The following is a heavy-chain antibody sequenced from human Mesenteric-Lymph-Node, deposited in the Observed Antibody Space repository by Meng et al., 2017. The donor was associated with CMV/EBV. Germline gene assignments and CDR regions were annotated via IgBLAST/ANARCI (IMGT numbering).Heavy chain of an antibody. V-gene: IGHV4-38-2*01. CDR1: GYSITSNYY. Sequence: SETLSLTCSVSGYSITSNYYWAWIRQPPGEGLEWIASMYHNLATCYNPSLKSRVTISLDTSKNQFSLKLTSVTAADTAVYYCARNPRTNGVFHFDYWGQGMLVTVSS. D-gene: IGHD2-8*01. J-gene: IGHJ4*02. CDR2: MYHNLAT. CDR3: ARNPRTNGVFHFDY.